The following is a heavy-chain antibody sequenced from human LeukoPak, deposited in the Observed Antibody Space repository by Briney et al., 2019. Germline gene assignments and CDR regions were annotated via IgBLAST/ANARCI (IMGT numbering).Heavy chain of an antibody. Sequence: SETLFLTCAVYGGSFSGYYWSWIRQPPGKGLEWIGEINHSGSTDYNPSLKSRVTTSVDTSKDQFSLKLSSVTAADTAVYYCARGTGSSWYGGPFDSWGQGTLVTVSS. V-gene: IGHV4-34*01. CDR2: INHSGST. D-gene: IGHD6-13*01. CDR1: GGSFSGYY. J-gene: IGHJ4*02. CDR3: ARGTGSSWYGGPFDS.